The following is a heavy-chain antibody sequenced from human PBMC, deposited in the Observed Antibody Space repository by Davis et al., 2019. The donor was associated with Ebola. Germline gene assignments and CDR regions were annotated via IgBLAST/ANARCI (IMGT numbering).Heavy chain of an antibody. V-gene: IGHV3-11*01. Sequence: LSLTCAVYGGSFSDYYMSWIRQAPGKGLEWVSYISSSGSTIYYADSVKGRFTISRDNAKNSLYLQMNSLRAEDTAVYYCARDSSSWYEDYFDYWGQGTLVTVSS. CDR3: ARDSSSWYEDYFDY. CDR1: GGSFSDYY. J-gene: IGHJ4*02. CDR2: ISSSGSTI. D-gene: IGHD6-13*01.